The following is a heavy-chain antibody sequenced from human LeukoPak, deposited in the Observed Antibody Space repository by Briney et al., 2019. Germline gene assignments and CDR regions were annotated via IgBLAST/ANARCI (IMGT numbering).Heavy chain of an antibody. CDR3: ARTTTSLRGAFDI. D-gene: IGHD1-1*01. V-gene: IGHV3-33*08. J-gene: IGHJ3*02. Sequence: SGGSLRLSCAASKFTFSNYGMHWVRQAPGKGLEWVAVIWYDGSNKYYADSVKGRFTISRDNSKNTLYLQMNSLRAEDTAVYYCARTTTSLRGAFDIWGQGTMVTVSS. CDR1: KFTFSNYG. CDR2: IWYDGSNK.